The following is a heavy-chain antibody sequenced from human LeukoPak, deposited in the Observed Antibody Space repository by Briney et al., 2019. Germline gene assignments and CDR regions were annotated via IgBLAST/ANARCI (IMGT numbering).Heavy chain of an antibody. CDR1: GGSISSYY. CDR3: ARLILLSGSYYFDY. CDR2: PSSSGST. Sequence: SETLSLTCTVSGGSISSYYWSWIRQPPGKGLEWIGFPSSSGSTNYHPSLKSRVTISVDSSKNQFSLRLSSVTAADTAVYYCARLILLSGSYYFDYWGQGTLVTVSS. J-gene: IGHJ4*02. D-gene: IGHD1-26*01. V-gene: IGHV4-59*01.